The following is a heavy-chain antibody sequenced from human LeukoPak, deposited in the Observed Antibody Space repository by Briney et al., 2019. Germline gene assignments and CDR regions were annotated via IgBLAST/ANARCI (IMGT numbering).Heavy chain of an antibody. CDR3: ARDPTAAAASYGMDV. CDR2: ISSSSTI. V-gene: IGHV3-48*01. Sequence: GGSLRLSCAASGFTFSSYSMNWVRQAPGKGLEWVSYISSSSTIYYADSVKGRFTISRDNAKNSLYLQMNSLRAEDTAVYYCARDPTAAAASYGMDVWGQGTTVTVSS. J-gene: IGHJ6*02. D-gene: IGHD6-13*01. CDR1: GFTFSSYS.